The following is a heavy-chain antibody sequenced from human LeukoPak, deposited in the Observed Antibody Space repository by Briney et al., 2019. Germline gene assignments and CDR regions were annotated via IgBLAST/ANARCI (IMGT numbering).Heavy chain of an antibody. V-gene: IGHV3-23*01. CDR3: ANHHVHFGYSSSWYYGY. CDR1: GFTFSSYA. Sequence: PGGSLRLSCAASGFTFSSYAMSWVRQAPGKGLEWVSAISGSGGSTYYADSVKGRFTISRDNSKNTLYLQMNSLRAEDTAVYYCANHHVHFGYSSSWYYGYWGQGTLVTVSS. J-gene: IGHJ4*02. D-gene: IGHD6-13*01. CDR2: ISGSGGST.